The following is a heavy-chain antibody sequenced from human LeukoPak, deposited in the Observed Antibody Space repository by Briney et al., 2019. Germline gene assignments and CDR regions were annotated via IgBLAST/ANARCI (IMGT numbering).Heavy chain of an antibody. V-gene: IGHV3-23*01. CDR3: AKDRGTVISVFYFDY. CDR1: GFTFSSYA. CDR2: ISGSGGST. D-gene: IGHD2/OR15-2a*01. Sequence: PGGSLRLSCAASGFTFSSYAMSWVRQAPGKGLEWVSAISGSGGSTYYADSVKGRFTISRDNSKNTLYLQMNSLRAEDTAVYYRAKDRGTVISVFYFDYWGQGTLVTVSS. J-gene: IGHJ4*02.